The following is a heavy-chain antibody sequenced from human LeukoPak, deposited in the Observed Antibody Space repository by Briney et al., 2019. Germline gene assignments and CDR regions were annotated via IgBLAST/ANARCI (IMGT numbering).Heavy chain of an antibody. J-gene: IGHJ6*03. D-gene: IGHD5-18*01. Sequence: GGSLRLSCAASEFTFNSHAMNWVRQAPGKGLEWVAVIWYDGSNKYYADSVKGRFTISRDNSKNTLYLQMNSLRAEDTAVYHCAKDLAIQENRPIYYYYMDVWGKGATVTVSS. CDR1: EFTFNSHA. V-gene: IGHV3-33*06. CDR3: AKDLAIQENRPIYYYYMDV. CDR2: IWYDGSNK.